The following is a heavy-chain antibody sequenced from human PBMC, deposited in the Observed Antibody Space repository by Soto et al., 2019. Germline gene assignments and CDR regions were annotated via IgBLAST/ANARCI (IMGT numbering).Heavy chain of an antibody. CDR1: GFTFSSDW. J-gene: IGHJ4*02. CDR2: VSFDGSAT. CDR3: ARSRRGAYYFDY. V-gene: IGHV3-74*01. D-gene: IGHD1-26*01. Sequence: EVQLVESGGGLVQSGGSLRLSCAASGFTFSSDWMHWVRQAPGKGLVWVSRVSFDGSATNYADSVKGRFTISRDNTKNTLFLQMNSLRAEDTAVYYCARSRRGAYYFDYWGQGTLVTVSS.